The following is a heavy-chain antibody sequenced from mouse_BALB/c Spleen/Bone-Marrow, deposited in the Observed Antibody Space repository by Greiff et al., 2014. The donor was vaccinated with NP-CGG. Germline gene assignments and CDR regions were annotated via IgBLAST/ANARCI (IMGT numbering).Heavy chain of an antibody. J-gene: IGHJ2*01. D-gene: IGHD1-1*01. CDR1: GFSLTDYG. V-gene: IGHV2-6-7*01. Sequence: VNLVESGPGLVAPSQSLSITCTVSGFSLTDYGVNWVRQPPGKNLEWLGMIWGDGSTDYNSALKSRLSISKDNSQSQVFLKMDSLETADTARYYCARDLYYYGFDYWGQGTTLTVSS. CDR2: IWGDGST. CDR3: ARDLYYYGFDY.